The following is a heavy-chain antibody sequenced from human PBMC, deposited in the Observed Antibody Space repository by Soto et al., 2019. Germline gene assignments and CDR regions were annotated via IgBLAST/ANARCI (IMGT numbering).Heavy chain of an antibody. J-gene: IGHJ6*02. V-gene: IGHV1-69*01. CDR3: ARVAYCTNGVCYPAVVAATQGYYGMDV. CDR2: IIPIFGTA. Sequence: QVQLVQSGAEVKKPGSSVKVSCKASGGTFSSYAISWVRQAPGQGLEWMGGIIPIFGTANYAQKFQGRVTITADESTSTAYMELSSLRSEDTVVYYCARVAYCTNGVCYPAVVAATQGYYGMDVWGQGTTVTVSS. D-gene: IGHD2-8*01. CDR1: GGTFSSYA.